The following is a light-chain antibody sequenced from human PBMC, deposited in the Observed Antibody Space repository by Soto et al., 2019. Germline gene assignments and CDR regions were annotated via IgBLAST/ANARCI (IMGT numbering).Light chain of an antibody. CDR3: QKYNSAPWT. J-gene: IGKJ1*01. V-gene: IGKV1-27*01. CDR1: QGIRNY. CDR2: GAS. Sequence: DIQMTQSPSSLSASVGDRVTITCRASQGIRNYLAWYQQKPGKVPKLLIYGASTLQSGVPSQFSGSGSGTDFTLTISSLQPEDVATYYCQKYNSAPWTFGQGTKVEIK.